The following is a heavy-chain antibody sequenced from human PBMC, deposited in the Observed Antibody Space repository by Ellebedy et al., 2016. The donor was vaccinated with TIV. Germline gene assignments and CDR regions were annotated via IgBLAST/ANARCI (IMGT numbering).Heavy chain of an antibody. V-gene: IGHV3-33*01. CDR1: EFTFSTYH. Sequence: GESLKISCAASEFTFSTYHMHWVRQAPGKGLEWVAVIWYDGTAKFYAESVKGRFTISRDNSQNTRYLEMNSLRADDTAIYYCARELGGSGGSDFDYWGQGTLVTVSS. CDR2: IWYDGTAK. J-gene: IGHJ4*02. D-gene: IGHD2-15*01. CDR3: ARELGGSGGSDFDY.